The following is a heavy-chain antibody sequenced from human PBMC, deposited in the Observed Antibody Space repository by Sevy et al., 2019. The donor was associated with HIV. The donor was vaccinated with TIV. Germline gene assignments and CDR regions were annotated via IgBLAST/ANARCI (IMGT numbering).Heavy chain of an antibody. V-gene: IGHV1-2*02. J-gene: IGHJ6*02. CDR1: RYTFTDYY. CDR3: ARLTTMPTSDDYGMDV. D-gene: IGHD4-17*01. CDR2: INPNNGGT. Sequence: ASVNVSCKAARYTFTDYYVHWVRQGPGQGLEWMGWINPNNGGTKYAQRFQGRVTMTRDTSINTAYMELGSLTSDDTAVYYCARLTTMPTSDDYGMDVWGQGTTVTVSS.